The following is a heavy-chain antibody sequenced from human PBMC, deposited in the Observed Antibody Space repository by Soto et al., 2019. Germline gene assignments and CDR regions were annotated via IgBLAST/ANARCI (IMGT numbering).Heavy chain of an antibody. Sequence: GGSLRLSCAASGFTFSSYGMHWVRQAPGKGLEWVAVIWYDGSNKYYADSVKGRFTISRDNSKNTLYLQMNSLRAEDTAVYYCARELFGDRYYYGMDVWGQGTTVTVSS. V-gene: IGHV3-33*01. CDR1: GFTFSSYG. J-gene: IGHJ6*02. D-gene: IGHD3-10*01. CDR3: ARELFGDRYYYGMDV. CDR2: IWYDGSNK.